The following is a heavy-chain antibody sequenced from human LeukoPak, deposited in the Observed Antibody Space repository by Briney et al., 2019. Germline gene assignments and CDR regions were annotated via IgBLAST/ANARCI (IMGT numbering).Heavy chain of an antibody. V-gene: IGHV1-8*02. CDR3: ARGSSGWYRSVWFDP. J-gene: IGHJ5*02. CDR1: GYTFTSYG. D-gene: IGHD6-19*01. Sequence: ASVKVSCKASGYTFTSYGISWVRQAPGQGLEWMGWMNPNSGNTGYAQKFQGRVTMTRNTSISTAYMELSSLRSEDTAVYYCARGSSGWYRSVWFDPWGQGTLVTVSS. CDR2: MNPNSGNT.